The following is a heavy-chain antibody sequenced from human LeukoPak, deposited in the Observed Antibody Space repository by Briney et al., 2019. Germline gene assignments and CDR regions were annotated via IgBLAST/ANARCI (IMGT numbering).Heavy chain of an antibody. Sequence: GGSLRLSCAASGFTFSNYGMHWVRQAPGKGLEWVAVISYDGNDKYYADSVKGRFTISRDNSKNTLYLQMTSLRAEDTAVYYCAAMVRGYWGQGTLVTVSS. CDR2: ISYDGNDK. CDR3: AAMVRGY. D-gene: IGHD3-10*01. CDR1: GFTFSNYG. J-gene: IGHJ4*02. V-gene: IGHV3-30*03.